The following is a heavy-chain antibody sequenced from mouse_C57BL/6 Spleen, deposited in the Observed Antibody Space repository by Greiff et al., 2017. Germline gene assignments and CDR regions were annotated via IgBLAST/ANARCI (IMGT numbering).Heavy chain of an antibody. Sequence: EVQLQESEGGLVQPGSSMKLSCTASGFTFSDYYMAWVRQVPEKGLEWVANINYDGSSTYYLDSLKSRFIISRDNAKNILYLQMSSLKSEDTATYYCARGGDRYFDVWGTGTTVTVSS. V-gene: IGHV5-16*01. CDR3: ARGGDRYFDV. CDR2: INYDGSST. J-gene: IGHJ1*03. CDR1: GFTFSDYY.